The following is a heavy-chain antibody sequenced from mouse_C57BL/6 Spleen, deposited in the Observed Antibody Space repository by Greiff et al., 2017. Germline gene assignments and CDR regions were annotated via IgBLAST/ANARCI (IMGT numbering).Heavy chain of an antibody. CDR1: GYTFTSYW. V-gene: IGHV1-55*01. D-gene: IGHD1-1*01. J-gene: IGHJ4*01. CDR3: AILPLVALPMDC. Sequence: QVQLQQPGAELVKPGASVKMSCKASGYTFTSYWITWVKQRPGQGLAWIGDIYPGSGSTNYNEKFKSKATLTVDTSSSTAYMKLSSLTSADSAVYYCAILPLVALPMDCWGQGASVTVAS. CDR2: IYPGSGST.